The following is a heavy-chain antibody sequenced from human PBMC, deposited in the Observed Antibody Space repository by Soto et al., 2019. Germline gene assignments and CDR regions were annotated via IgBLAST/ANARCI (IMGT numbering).Heavy chain of an antibody. Sequence: GESLKISCKGSGYSFTSYWIGWVRQMPGKGLEWMGIIYPGDSDTRYSPSFQGQVTISADKSISTAYLQWSSLKASDTAMYYCARIGYYDSSGYYPYYYYYGMDVWGQGTTVTVSS. J-gene: IGHJ6*02. CDR2: IYPGDSDT. D-gene: IGHD3-22*01. V-gene: IGHV5-51*01. CDR1: GYSFTSYW. CDR3: ARIGYYDSSGYYPYYYYYGMDV.